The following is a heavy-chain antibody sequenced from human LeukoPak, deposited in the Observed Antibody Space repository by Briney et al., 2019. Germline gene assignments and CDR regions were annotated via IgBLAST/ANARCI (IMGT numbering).Heavy chain of an antibody. CDR2: FDPEDGET. V-gene: IGHV1-24*01. CDR1: GYTLTELS. CDR3: ARDQEGFDY. Sequence: VASVKVSFKVSGYTLTELSMHWVRQAPGKGLEWMGGFDPEDGETIYAQKFQGRVTVTRDTSTSTVHMELSGLRSEDTAVYYCARDQEGFDYWGQGTLVTVSS. J-gene: IGHJ4*02.